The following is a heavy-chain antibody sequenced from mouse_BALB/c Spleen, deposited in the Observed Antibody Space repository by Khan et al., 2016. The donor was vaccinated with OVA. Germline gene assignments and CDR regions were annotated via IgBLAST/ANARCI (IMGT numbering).Heavy chain of an antibody. J-gene: IGHJ3*01. CDR2: IYPGSGST. CDR1: GYTFTDYV. V-gene: IGHV1-77*01. Sequence: QVQLKESGPELVKPGASVKMSCKTSGYTFTDYVINWMKQRPGQGLEWIGEIYPGSGSTYYNEKFKDKSTLTADKSSSTAYMQLSSLTSEDAAVYFCAKNYASWFAYWGQGTLVTVSA. CDR3: AKNYASWFAY. D-gene: IGHD1-1*02.